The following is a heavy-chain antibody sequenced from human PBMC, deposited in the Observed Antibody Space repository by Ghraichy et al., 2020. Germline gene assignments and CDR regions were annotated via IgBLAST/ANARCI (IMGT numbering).Heavy chain of an antibody. V-gene: IGHV3-64*05. D-gene: IGHD5-12*01. J-gene: IGHJ4*02. CDR1: GFTFSRYV. CDR3: AKDVDGANYFDF. Sequence: GESLNISCSASGFTFSRYVIHWIRQAPGKGLEFVSGISGDGNLAHHADLVEGRFTISRDNSKNTVYFQMSSLRAEDTGIYYCAKDVDGANYFDFWGQGALVTVSS. CDR2: ISGDGNLA.